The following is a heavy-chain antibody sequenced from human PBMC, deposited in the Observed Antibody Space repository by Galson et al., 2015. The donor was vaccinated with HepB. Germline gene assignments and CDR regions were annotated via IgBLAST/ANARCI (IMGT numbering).Heavy chain of an antibody. V-gene: IGHV4-61*02. Sequence: LSLTCTVSGGSISSGSYYWSWIRQPAGKGLEWIGRIYTSGSTNYNPSLKSRVTMSVDTSKNQFSLKLSSVTAADTAVYYCARDCSSGWYDQAFDIWGQGTMVTVSS. D-gene: IGHD6-19*01. J-gene: IGHJ3*02. CDR2: IYTSGST. CDR1: GGSISSGSYY. CDR3: ARDCSSGWYDQAFDI.